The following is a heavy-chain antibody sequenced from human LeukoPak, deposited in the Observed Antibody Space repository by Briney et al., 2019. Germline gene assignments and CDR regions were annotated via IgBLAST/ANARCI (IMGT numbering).Heavy chain of an antibody. CDR1: GYTFTSYG. J-gene: IGHJ5*02. V-gene: IGHV1-18*01. CDR2: ISAYNGNT. Sequence: ASVKVSCKASGYTFTSYGISWVRQAPGQGLEWMGWISAYNGNTNHAQKLQGRVTMTTDTSTSTAYMELRSLRSDDTAVYYCARVRFTIFGVVSGRNWFDPWGQGTLVTVSS. D-gene: IGHD3-3*01. CDR3: ARVRFTIFGVVSGRNWFDP.